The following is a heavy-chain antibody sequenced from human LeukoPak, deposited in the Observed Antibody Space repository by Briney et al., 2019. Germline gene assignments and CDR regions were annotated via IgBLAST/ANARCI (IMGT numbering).Heavy chain of an antibody. D-gene: IGHD4-17*01. V-gene: IGHV3-66*02. J-gene: IGHJ1*01. Sequence: GGSLRLSCAASGFTVSSNYMSWVRQAPGKGLEWVSVIYSGGSTYYADSVKGRFTISRDNSKNTLYLQMNSLRAEDTAVYYCATHYCDYVGEYFQHWGQGTLVTVSS. CDR1: GFTVSSNY. CDR3: ATHYCDYVGEYFQH. CDR2: IYSGGST.